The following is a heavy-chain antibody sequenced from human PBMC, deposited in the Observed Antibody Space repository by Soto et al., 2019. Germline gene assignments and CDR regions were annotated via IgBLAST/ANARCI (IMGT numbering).Heavy chain of an antibody. D-gene: IGHD6-6*01. CDR3: ARGDSIAARPRALDY. V-gene: IGHV1-8*01. CDR1: GYTFTSYD. J-gene: IGHJ4*02. Sequence: QVQLVQSGAEVKKPGASVKVSCKASGYTFTSYDINWVRQATGQGLEWMGWMNPNSGNTGYAQKFQGGVTMTRNTSISTAYSELSSLRSEDKAVYYCARGDSIAARPRALDYWGQGTLVTVSS. CDR2: MNPNSGNT.